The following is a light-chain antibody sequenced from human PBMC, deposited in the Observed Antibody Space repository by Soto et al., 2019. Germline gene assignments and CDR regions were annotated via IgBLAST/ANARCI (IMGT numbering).Light chain of an antibody. CDR2: KAS. J-gene: IGKJ1*01. CDR3: KQYNDNWT. V-gene: IGKV1-5*03. CDR1: QSISSW. Sequence: DIQMTQSPSTLSASVGDRVTITCRASQSISSWLAWYQQKPGQAPKLLIYKASTLQSGVPSRFSGSGSGTKFTLAISSLQPDDSATYYCKQYNDNWTFGQGTKVEIK.